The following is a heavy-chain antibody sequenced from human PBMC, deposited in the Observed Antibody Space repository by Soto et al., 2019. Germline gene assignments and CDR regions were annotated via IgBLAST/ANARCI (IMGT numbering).Heavy chain of an antibody. D-gene: IGHD4-4*01. V-gene: IGHV1-2*02. J-gene: IGHJ5*02. Sequence: ASVKVSCKASGYTFTGYYMHWGRQASGQGLEWMGWINPNSGGTNYAQKVQGRVTMTRDTSISTAYMELSRLRSDDTAVYYCARAFGDYSNWFDPWGQGTLVTVSS. CDR2: INPNSGGT. CDR3: ARAFGDYSNWFDP. CDR1: GYTFTGYY.